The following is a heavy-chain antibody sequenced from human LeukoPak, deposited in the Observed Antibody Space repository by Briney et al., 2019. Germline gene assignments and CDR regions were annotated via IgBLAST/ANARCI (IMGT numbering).Heavy chain of an antibody. CDR2: ITAGGGAT. Sequence: GGSLRLSCAASGFTFSNYVMSWVRQAPGKGLEWVSTITAGGGATYYAGSVKGRFTISRDNSKNTLYLQMNSLRAEDTAVYYCAKDYTAGHSGYDLLGYFDYWGQGTLVTVSS. V-gene: IGHV3-23*01. CDR3: AKDYTAGHSGYDLLGYFDY. CDR1: GFTFSNYV. J-gene: IGHJ4*02. D-gene: IGHD5-12*01.